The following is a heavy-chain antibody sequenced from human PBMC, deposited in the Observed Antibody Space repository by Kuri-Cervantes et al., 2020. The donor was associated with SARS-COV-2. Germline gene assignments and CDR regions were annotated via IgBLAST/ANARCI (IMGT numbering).Heavy chain of an antibody. J-gene: IGHJ3*02. V-gene: IGHV3-30-3*01. CDR2: ISYDGSNK. CDR3: ARRLGSYYAFDI. CDR1: GFTFSSYA. Sequence: GESLKISCAASGFTFSSYAMHWVRQAPGKGLEWVAVISYDGSNKYCADSVKGRFTISRDNSKNTLYLQMNSLRAEDTAVYYCARRLGSYYAFDIWGQGTMVTVSS. D-gene: IGHD1-26*01.